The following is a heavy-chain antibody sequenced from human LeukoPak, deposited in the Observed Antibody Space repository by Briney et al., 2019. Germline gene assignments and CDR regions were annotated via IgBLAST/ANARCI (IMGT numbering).Heavy chain of an antibody. V-gene: IGHV5-51*01. CDR2: IYPGDFDT. CDR3: ARRPGYGGSYDAFDI. D-gene: IGHD4-23*01. Sequence: GESLKISCKGSGYSFTSYWIGWVRQMPGKGLEWMGIIYPGDFDTRYSPSFQGQVTISADKSISTAYLQWSSLKASDTAMYYCARRPGYGGSYDAFDIWGQGTMVTVSS. J-gene: IGHJ3*02. CDR1: GYSFTSYW.